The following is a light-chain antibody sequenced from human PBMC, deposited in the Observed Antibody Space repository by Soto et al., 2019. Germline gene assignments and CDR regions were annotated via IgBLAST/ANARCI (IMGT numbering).Light chain of an antibody. CDR3: QQSYTSFFT. Sequence: DIQMTQSPSSLSASVGDRVTITCRASQGISTYLNWYQQKPGEAPNLLIYAASSLPTGVPSRFSGSGSGTEFTLAISSLQPEDFATYFCQQSYTSFFTFGPGTKVDVK. J-gene: IGKJ3*01. V-gene: IGKV1-39*01. CDR2: AAS. CDR1: QGISTY.